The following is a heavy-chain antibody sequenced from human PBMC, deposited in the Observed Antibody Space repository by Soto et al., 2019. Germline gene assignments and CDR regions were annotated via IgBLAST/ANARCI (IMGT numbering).Heavy chain of an antibody. CDR1: GSTFTSSA. V-gene: IGHV1-58*02. CDR3: ARDCGSSWDRYCYYCQRKDF. D-gene: IGHD6-13*01. J-gene: IGHJ6*02. Sequence: SVKVSCKASGSTFTSSAMKWVRQARGQGLEWIGWIVVDSGNTNYAQKFQGRVTMTRDISTSTAYMELSSLRSEDTAVYYCARDCGSSWDRYCYYCQRKDFCGRGSTDTVS. CDR2: IVVDSGNT.